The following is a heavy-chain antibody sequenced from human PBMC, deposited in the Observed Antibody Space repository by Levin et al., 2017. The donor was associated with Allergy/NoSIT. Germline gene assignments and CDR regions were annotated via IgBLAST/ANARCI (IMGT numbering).Heavy chain of an antibody. CDR2: IYSGGST. CDR1: GFTVSSNY. D-gene: IGHD3-10*01. CDR3: AREYTLWFGADYYGMDV. V-gene: IGHV3-53*01. J-gene: IGHJ6*02. Sequence: GESLKISCAASGFTVSSNYMSWVRQAPGKGLEWVSVIYSGGSTYYADSVKGRFTISRDNSKNTLYLQMNSLRAEDTAVYYCAREYTLWFGADYYGMDVWGQGTTVTVSS.